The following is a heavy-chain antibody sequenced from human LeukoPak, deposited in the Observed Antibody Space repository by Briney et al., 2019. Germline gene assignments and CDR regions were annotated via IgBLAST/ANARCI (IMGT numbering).Heavy chain of an antibody. CDR2: ISPYNGDT. CDR3: ARSPDPAGGKDY. Sequence: EASVKFSCKASGYTFIGYGINWVRQAPGQGVECMGWISPYNGDTNYAQKLQGRVTMNTDTSTSTAYMEMRSLKSDDTAVYYCARSPDPAGGKDYWGQGTLVTVSS. D-gene: IGHD4-23*01. J-gene: IGHJ4*02. V-gene: IGHV1-18*01. CDR1: GYTFIGYG.